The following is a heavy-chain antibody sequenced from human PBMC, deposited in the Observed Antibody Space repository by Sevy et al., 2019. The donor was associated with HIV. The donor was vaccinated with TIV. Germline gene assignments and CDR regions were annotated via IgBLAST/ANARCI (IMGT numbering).Heavy chain of an antibody. V-gene: IGHV1-18*01. CDR1: GYTFTSYG. CDR3: ARDGIAVTDPVYFQH. J-gene: IGHJ1*01. Sequence: ASVKVSCKASGYTFTSYGISWVRQAPGQGLEWMGWISAYNGNTNYAQKLQGRVTMTTDTSTSTAYMELRSLRFDDTAVYYCARDGIAVTDPVYFQHWGQGTLVTVSS. D-gene: IGHD6-19*01. CDR2: ISAYNGNT.